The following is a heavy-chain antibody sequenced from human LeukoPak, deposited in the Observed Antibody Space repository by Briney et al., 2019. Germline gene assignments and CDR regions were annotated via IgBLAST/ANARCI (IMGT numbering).Heavy chain of an antibody. CDR1: GLTFSSHW. CDR2: ISGSGAIT. CDR3: AKHCGGGNCFAFDI. V-gene: IGHV3-23*01. D-gene: IGHD2-15*01. J-gene: IGHJ3*02. Sequence: GGSLRLSCAASGLTFSSHWMHWVRQAPGKGLEWVSAISGSGAITYYPDSVKGRFTISRDNSKNTLYLQMNSLRAEDTAIYYCAKHCGGGNCFAFDIWGQGTMVTVSS.